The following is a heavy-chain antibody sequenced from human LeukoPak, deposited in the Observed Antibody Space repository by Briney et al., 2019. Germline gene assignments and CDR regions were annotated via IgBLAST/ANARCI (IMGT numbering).Heavy chain of an antibody. J-gene: IGHJ5*02. Sequence: GGSLRLSCAASGFTFSSYWMYWVRQAPGKGLVWVSRINPDGSSTSYADSVKGRFTVSRDNARNTLYLQMNSLRAEDTAVYYCARAQYCSGGSCYSGTLGSWGQGTLVTVSS. D-gene: IGHD2-15*01. CDR1: GFTFSSYW. CDR3: ARAQYCSGGSCYSGTLGS. V-gene: IGHV3-74*01. CDR2: INPDGSST.